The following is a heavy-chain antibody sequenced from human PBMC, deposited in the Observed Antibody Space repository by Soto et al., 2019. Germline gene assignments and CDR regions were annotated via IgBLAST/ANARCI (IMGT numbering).Heavy chain of an antibody. CDR1: GFTFSSYG. Sequence: QVQLVESGGGVVQPGRSLRLSCAASGFTFSSYGMHWVRQAPGKGLEWVAVISYDGSNKYYADSVKGRFTISRDNSKNKLYLQMNSLRAEDTAVYYCAKEGYYDILAGYVIPPDYWGQGTLVTVSS. J-gene: IGHJ4*02. CDR3: AKEGYYDILAGYVIPPDY. CDR2: ISYDGSNK. D-gene: IGHD3-9*01. V-gene: IGHV3-30*18.